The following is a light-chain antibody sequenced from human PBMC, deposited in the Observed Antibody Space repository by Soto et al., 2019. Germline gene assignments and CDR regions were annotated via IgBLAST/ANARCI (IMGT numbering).Light chain of an antibody. V-gene: IGKV1-39*01. Sequence: DLQMTQSPSSLSASVGDRVTITCRASQRISSYLNWYQQKPGKAPKLLIYDASSLQSGVPSRFSGSGSGTDFTLTISSLQPEDFATYYCQQSYSTPFAFGQGTRLEIK. CDR3: QQSYSTPFA. CDR1: QRISSY. J-gene: IGKJ5*01. CDR2: DAS.